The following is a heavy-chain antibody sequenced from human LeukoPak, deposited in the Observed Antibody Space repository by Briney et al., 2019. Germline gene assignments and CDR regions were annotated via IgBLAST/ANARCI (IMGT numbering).Heavy chain of an antibody. Sequence: GGSLRLSCAASGFTFSSYAMNWVRQAPGKGLEWVSVMYSAGTPNYADSVKGRFTISRDKSKNTLFLQMNSLRVEDTAVYYCTRDQVAVAGAGYFDLWGRGTLVTVSS. CDR3: TRDQVAVAGAGYFDL. CDR2: MYSAGTP. V-gene: IGHV3-66*01. J-gene: IGHJ2*01. CDR1: GFTFSSYA. D-gene: IGHD6-19*01.